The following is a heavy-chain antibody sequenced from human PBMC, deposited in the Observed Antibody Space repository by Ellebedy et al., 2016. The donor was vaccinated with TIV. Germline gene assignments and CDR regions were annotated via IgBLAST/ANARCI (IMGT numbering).Heavy chain of an antibody. CDR1: GYTFTNYK. V-gene: IGHV1-46*01. CDR2: INPSGGST. CDR3: ARGIDYGMDV. Sequence: ASVKVSXXASGYTFTNYKIHWVRQAPGQGLEWMGIINPSGGSTYYAQKFQGRVTMTRDTSTSTLYMDLSSLRPEDTAVYYCARGIDYGMDVWGQGTTVTVSS. J-gene: IGHJ6*02. D-gene: IGHD6-13*01.